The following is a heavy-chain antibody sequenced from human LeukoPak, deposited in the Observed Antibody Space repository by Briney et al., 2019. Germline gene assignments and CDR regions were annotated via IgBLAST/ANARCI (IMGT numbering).Heavy chain of an antibody. CDR3: ARVGYSSSWIYSDY. V-gene: IGHV3-21*01. J-gene: IGHJ4*02. CDR2: ISSSNSYI. CDR1: GFTFNSHT. D-gene: IGHD6-13*01. Sequence: GGSLRLSCVASGFTFNSHTMNWVRQAPGKGLEWVSSISSSNSYIYYAESVKGRFTISRDNAKNSLYLQMNSLRAEDTAVYYCARVGYSSSWIYSDYWGQGTLVTVSS.